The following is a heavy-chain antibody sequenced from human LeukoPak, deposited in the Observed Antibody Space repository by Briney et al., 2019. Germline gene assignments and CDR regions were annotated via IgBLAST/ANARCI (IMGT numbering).Heavy chain of an antibody. CDR3: AKSVGDYYFDY. V-gene: IGHV3-48*03. J-gene: IGHJ4*02. D-gene: IGHD2-21*02. CDR1: GFTFSSYE. Sequence: GGSLRLSCAASGFTFSSYELNWVRQAPGKGLEWISYISSSGSTIYYADSVKGRFTISRDNAKNTLNLQMNSLRAEDTAVYYCAKSVGDYYFDYWGQGTLVTVSS. CDR2: ISSSGSTI.